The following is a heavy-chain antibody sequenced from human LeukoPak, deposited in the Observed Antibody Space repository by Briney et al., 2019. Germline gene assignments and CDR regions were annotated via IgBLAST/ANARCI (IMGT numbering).Heavy chain of an antibody. D-gene: IGHD6-6*01. CDR2: IYTSGST. Sequence: PSETLSLTRTVSGGSISSYYWSWIWQPPGKGLEWIGYIYTSGSTNYNPSLKSRVTISVDTSKNQFSLKLSSVTAADTAVYYCARQGSSSYSFDYWGQGTLVTVSS. CDR3: ARQGSSSYSFDY. J-gene: IGHJ4*02. CDR1: GGSISSYY. V-gene: IGHV4-4*09.